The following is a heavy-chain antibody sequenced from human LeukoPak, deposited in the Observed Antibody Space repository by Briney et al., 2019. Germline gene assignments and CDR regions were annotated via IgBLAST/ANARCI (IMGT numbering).Heavy chain of an antibody. CDR1: GFTFSSYA. CDR3: ARDRSLWFFHY. Sequence: GRSLRLSCAASGFTFSSYAMHWVRQAPGKGVEGVAVISYDGSNKYYADSVKGRFTISRDNSKNTLYLQMNSLRAEGTAVYYCARDRSLWFFHYWGQGTLVTVSP. D-gene: IGHD3-10*01. V-gene: IGHV3-30*04. J-gene: IGHJ4*02. CDR2: ISYDGSNK.